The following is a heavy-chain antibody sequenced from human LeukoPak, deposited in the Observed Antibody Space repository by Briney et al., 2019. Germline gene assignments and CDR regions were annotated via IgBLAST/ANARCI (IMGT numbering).Heavy chain of an antibody. J-gene: IGHJ4*02. CDR3: ARKIAAAGTGFDY. CDR2: MNPNSGNT. CDR1: GYTFTSYD. V-gene: IGHV1-8*01. D-gene: IGHD6-13*01. Sequence: GASVKVSCKASGYTFTSYDINWVRQATGQGLEWMGWMNPNSGNTGYAQKFQGRVTMTRNTSISTAYMELSSLRSEDTSVYYCARKIAAAGTGFDYWGQGTLVTVSS.